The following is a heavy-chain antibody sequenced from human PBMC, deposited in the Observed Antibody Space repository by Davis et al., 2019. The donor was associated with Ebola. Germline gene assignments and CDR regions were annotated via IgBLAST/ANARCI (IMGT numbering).Heavy chain of an antibody. V-gene: IGHV1-2*04. CDR2: INPNSGGT. D-gene: IGHD6-19*01. CDR3: ARDPVAGPFDY. CDR1: GYTFTGYY. Sequence: ASVKVSCKASGYTFTGYYMHWVRQATGQGLEWMGWINPNSGGTNYAQKFQGWVTMTRDTSISTAYMELRSLRSDDTAVYYCARDPVAGPFDYWGQGTLVTVSS. J-gene: IGHJ4*02.